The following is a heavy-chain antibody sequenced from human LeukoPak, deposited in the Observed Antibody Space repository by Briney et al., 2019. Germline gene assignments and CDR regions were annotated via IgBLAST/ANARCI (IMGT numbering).Heavy chain of an antibody. CDR3: ARSQYDFWSGYYRY. CDR1: GYTFTGYY. V-gene: IGHV1-2*02. CDR2: INPNSGGT. J-gene: IGHJ4*02. Sequence: ASVKVSCKASGYTFTGYYMHWVRQAPGQGLEWMGWINPNSGGTNYAQKFQGRVTMTRDTSISTAYMELSRLRSDDTAVYYCARSQYDFWSGYYRYWGQGTLVTVSS. D-gene: IGHD3-3*01.